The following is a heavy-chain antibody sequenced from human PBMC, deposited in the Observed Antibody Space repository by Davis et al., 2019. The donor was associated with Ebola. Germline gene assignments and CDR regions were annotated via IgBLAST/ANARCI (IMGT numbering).Heavy chain of an antibody. CDR1: GFTFSNYE. CDR3: TRDLYRSEDVAFDI. Sequence: GESLKISCAASGFTFSNYEMNWVRQAPGKGLEWVSYISTSGSTRYYAESVKGRFTISRDNAKNSLYLHMNSLRAEDTAVYYCTRDLYRSEDVAFDIWGQGTMVTVSS. J-gene: IGHJ3*02. CDR2: ISTSGSTR. V-gene: IGHV3-48*03. D-gene: IGHD5/OR15-5a*01.